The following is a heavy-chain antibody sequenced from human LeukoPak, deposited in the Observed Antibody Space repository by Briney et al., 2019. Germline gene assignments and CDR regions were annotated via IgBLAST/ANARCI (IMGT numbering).Heavy chain of an antibody. CDR2: IIPIFGTA. D-gene: IGHD3-10*01. V-gene: IGHV1-69*06. CDR3: ATDAGRGFGEF. J-gene: IGHJ4*02. CDR1: GGTFSSYA. Sequence: GASVKVSCKASGGTFSSYAISWVRQAPGQGLEWMGGIIPIFGTANYAQKFQGRVTITADKSTSTAYMELSSLRSEDTAVYYCATDAGRGFGEFWGQGTLVTVSS.